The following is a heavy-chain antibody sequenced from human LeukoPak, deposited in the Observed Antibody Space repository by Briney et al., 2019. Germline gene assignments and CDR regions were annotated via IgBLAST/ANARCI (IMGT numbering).Heavy chain of an antibody. Sequence: SGTLSLTCAVSGGSISSSNWWSWVRQPPGKGLEWIGEIYHSGSTNYNPSLKSRVTISVDKSKYQFSLKLSSVTAADTAVYYCARVQYQLLYEGWFDPWGQGTLVTVSS. D-gene: IGHD2-2*02. J-gene: IGHJ5*02. CDR2: IYHSGST. CDR1: GGSISSSNW. V-gene: IGHV4-4*02. CDR3: ARVQYQLLYEGWFDP.